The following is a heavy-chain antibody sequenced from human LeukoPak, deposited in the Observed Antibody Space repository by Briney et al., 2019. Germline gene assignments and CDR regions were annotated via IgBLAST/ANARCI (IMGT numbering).Heavy chain of an antibody. CDR1: GGSFSGYY. CDR2: INHSGST. V-gene: IGHV4-34*01. Sequence: ETLSLTCAVYGGSFSGYYWSWIRQPPGKGLEWIGEINHSGSTNYNPSLKSRVTISVDTPKNQFSLKLSSVTAADTAVYYYARGYHDCSSTSCYSSPFDYWGQGTLVTVSS. J-gene: IGHJ4*02. CDR3: ARGYHDCSSTSCYSSPFDY. D-gene: IGHD2-2*01.